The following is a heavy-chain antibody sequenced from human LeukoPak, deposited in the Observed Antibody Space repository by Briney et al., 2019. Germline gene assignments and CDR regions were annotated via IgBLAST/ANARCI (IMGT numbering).Heavy chain of an antibody. CDR2: IYSDGTT. D-gene: IGHD5-18*01. J-gene: IGHJ4*02. CDR3: ASAALLGGYTYVYDYDH. CDR1: GFTVSSNY. Sequence: SGGSLRLSCAASGFTVSSNYMSWVRQAPGKGLEWVSVIYSDGTTYYAQSVKGRFTISRDNSKNTLYPQMSSLRSEDTAVYYCASAALLGGYTYVYDYDHWGQGTLVTVSS. V-gene: IGHV3-53*01.